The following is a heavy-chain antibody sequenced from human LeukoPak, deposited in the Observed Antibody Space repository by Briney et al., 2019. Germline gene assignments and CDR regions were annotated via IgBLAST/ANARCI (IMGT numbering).Heavy chain of an antibody. CDR2: INPNSGGT. V-gene: IGHV1-2*02. J-gene: IGHJ4*02. Sequence: ASVKVSCKASGYTFTGYYMHWVRQAPGQGLEWMGWINPNSGGTNYAQKFQGRVTMTRDTSISTAYMELSRLRSDDTAVYYCAGERIAAAGGGNDYWGQGTLVTVSS. CDR1: GYTFTGYY. CDR3: AGERIAAAGGGNDY. D-gene: IGHD6-13*01.